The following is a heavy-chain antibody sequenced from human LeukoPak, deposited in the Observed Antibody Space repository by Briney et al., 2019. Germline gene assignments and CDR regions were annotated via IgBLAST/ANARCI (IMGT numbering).Heavy chain of an antibody. V-gene: IGHV4-4*02. Sequence: SGTLSLTCAVSGGXISSSNCWSWVRQPPGKGLEWIREIYHSGSTNYNPSLKSRVTISVDKSKNQFSLKLSSVTAADTAVYYCARDVRGGYSSSLGFDCWGQGTLVTVSS. J-gene: IGHJ4*02. D-gene: IGHD6-13*01. CDR3: ARDVRGGYSSSLGFDC. CDR2: IYHSGST. CDR1: GGXISSSNC.